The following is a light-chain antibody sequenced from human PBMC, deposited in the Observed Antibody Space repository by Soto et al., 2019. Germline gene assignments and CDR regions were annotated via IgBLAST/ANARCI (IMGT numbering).Light chain of an antibody. J-gene: IGLJ2*01. CDR2: DVS. CDR1: SSDVGGYNY. V-gene: IGLV2-14*01. Sequence: QSALTQPASVSGSPGQSITISCTGTSSDVGGYNYVSWYQQHPGKAPKLMIYDVSNRPSGVSNRFSGSKSGDTASLTISGLHAEDEADYYCSSYTTSSLHVVFGGGTKLTVL. CDR3: SSYTTSSLHVV.